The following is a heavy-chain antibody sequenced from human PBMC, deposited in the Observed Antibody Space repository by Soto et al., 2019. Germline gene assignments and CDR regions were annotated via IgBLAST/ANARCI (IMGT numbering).Heavy chain of an antibody. CDR3: AKDTGGCSGGSCYFFDY. Sequence: GGSLRLSCAASGFTFDDYAMHWVRQAPGKGLEWVSGISWNSGSIGYADSVKGRFTISRDNAKNSLYLQMNSLRAEDTALYYCAKDTGGCSGGSCYFFDYWGQGTLVTVSS. V-gene: IGHV3-9*01. CDR2: ISWNSGSI. CDR1: GFTFDDYA. D-gene: IGHD2-15*01. J-gene: IGHJ4*02.